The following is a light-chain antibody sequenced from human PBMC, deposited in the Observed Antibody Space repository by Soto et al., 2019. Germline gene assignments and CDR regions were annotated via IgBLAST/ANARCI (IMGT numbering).Light chain of an antibody. V-gene: IGKV1-39*01. J-gene: IGKJ1*01. CDR3: QQSYSTPRT. CDR1: QSISSY. CDR2: AAS. Sequence: DIQMTQSPSSLSASVRDRVTITCRASQSISSYLNWYQQKPGKAPKLLIYAASSLQSGVRSRFSGSGSGTDFTLTVSSLQPEDFATYFCQQSYSTPRTFGQGTKVEVK.